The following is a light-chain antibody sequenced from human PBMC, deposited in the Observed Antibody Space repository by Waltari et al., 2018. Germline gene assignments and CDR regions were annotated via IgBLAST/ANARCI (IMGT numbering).Light chain of an antibody. J-gene: IGKJ1*01. CDR3: QKYDFLPAT. V-gene: IGKV3-20*01. CDR2: HTS. Sequence: EIVLTQSPGTLSLSPGERATLSCRASKVVGKYLAWYQQRPGQAPSLLLSHTSIRATGIPDWFSGSGYGTDCSLTISRVEPEDFAVYYCQKYDFLPATFGQGTTVEIK. CDR1: KVVGKY.